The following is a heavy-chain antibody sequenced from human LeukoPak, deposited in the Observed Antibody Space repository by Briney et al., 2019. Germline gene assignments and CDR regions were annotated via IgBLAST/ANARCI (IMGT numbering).Heavy chain of an antibody. CDR1: GGSFSGYY. D-gene: IGHD3-10*01. V-gene: IGHV4-34*01. Sequence: SETLSLTCAVYGGSFSGYYWSWIRQPPGKGLEWIGEINHSGSTNYNPSLKSRVTISVDTSKNQFSLKLSSVTAADTAVYYCARHYITMVRGVIRFGGFDPWGQGTLVTVSS. CDR3: ARHYITMVRGVIRFGGFDP. J-gene: IGHJ5*02. CDR2: INHSGST.